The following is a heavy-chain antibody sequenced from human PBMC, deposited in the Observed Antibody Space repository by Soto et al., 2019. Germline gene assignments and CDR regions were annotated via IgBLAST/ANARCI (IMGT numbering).Heavy chain of an antibody. Sequence: QVQLVESGGGVVQPGRSLRLSCAASGFTFSSYAMHWVRQAPGKGLEWVAVISYDGSNKYYADSAKGRFTISRDNSKSPLYLQMNSLRAEDTAVSLCARDWSKYVGSYIGMDVWGQGTTVIVSS. J-gene: IGHJ6*02. CDR3: ARDWSKYVGSYIGMDV. D-gene: IGHD3-3*01. V-gene: IGHV3-30-3*01. CDR2: ISYDGSNK. CDR1: GFTFSSYA.